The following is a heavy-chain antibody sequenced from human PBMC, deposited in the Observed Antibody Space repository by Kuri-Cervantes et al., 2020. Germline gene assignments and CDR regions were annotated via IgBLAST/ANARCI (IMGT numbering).Heavy chain of an antibody. V-gene: IGHV3-21*04. CDR1: GFTFRTCA. CDR2: ISGSSTYI. D-gene: IGHD3-10*01. J-gene: IGHJ6*04. CDR3: AKSLFAGSYYHHYYYSMDV. Sequence: ETLSLTCAASGFTFRTCAIHWVRQAPGKGLEWVSFISGSSTYIYYADSVKGRFTIPRDNAKNSLYLQMNSLKAEDTAVYYCAKSLFAGSYYHHYYYSMDVWGKGTTVTVSS.